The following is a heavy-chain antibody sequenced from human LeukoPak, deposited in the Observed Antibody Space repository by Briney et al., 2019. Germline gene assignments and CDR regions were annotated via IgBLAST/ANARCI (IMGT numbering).Heavy chain of an antibody. J-gene: IGHJ4*02. CDR3: ARDLRYFDWSTYYFDY. CDR2: INPNSGGT. Sequence: GASVKVSCKASGYTFTGYYMHWVRQAPGQGLEWMGWINPNSGGTNYAQKFQGRVTMTRDTSISTAYMELSRLRSDDTAVYYCARDLRYFDWSTYYFDYWGQGTLVTVSS. V-gene: IGHV1-2*02. D-gene: IGHD3-9*01. CDR1: GYTFTGYY.